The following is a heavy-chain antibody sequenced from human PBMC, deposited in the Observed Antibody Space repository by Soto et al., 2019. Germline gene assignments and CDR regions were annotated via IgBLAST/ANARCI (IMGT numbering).Heavy chain of an antibody. CDR3: ARRYCSDSYCSYFDY. V-gene: IGHV4-34*01. Sequence: LSLTCAVYGGSVSGYFWSWIRQPPGKGLEWIGEINHSGTTSYSPSLDSRVTTSVDTSKNQFSLRLSSVTAADTAIYYCARRYCSDSYCSYFDYWGRGTLVTVSS. CDR1: GGSVSGYF. D-gene: IGHD2-15*01. J-gene: IGHJ4*02. CDR2: INHSGTT.